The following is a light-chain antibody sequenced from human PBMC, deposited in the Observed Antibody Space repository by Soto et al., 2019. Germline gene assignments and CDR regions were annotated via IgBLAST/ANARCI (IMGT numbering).Light chain of an antibody. J-gene: IGLJ1*01. CDR2: EVT. V-gene: IGLV2-8*01. Sequence: QSVLTQPGSVSGSPGQSITISCTGTSSDVGAYNYVSWYQQHPGKAPKLMIYEVTKRPSGVPDRFSGSKSGNTASLTVSGLQAEDEADYYCSSYAGSNNFVFGSGTKVTVL. CDR1: SSDVGAYNY. CDR3: SSYAGSNNFV.